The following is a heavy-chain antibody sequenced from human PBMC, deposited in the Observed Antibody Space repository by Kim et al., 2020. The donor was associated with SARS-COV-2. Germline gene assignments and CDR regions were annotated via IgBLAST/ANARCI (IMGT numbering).Heavy chain of an antibody. CDR2: IYYTGSA. V-gene: IGHV4-59*08. D-gene: IGHD3-10*01. J-gene: IGHJ4*02. Sequence: SETLSLTCTVSDDSINTFYWSWIRQPPGKGLEYIGTIYYTGSAYYSPSLKSRVTMSVDTSKNQFSLGLTSVTAADTAVYYCARHQSSYYFGSGSFPRYFDYWGPGTLVTVSS. CDR1: DDSINTFY. CDR3: ARHQSSYYFGSGSFPRYFDY.